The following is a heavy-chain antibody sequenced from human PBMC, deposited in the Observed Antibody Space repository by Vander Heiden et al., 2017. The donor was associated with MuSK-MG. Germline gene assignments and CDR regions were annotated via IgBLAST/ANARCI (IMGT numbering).Heavy chain of an antibody. V-gene: IGHV3-74*01. CDR2: INSDGSST. Sequence: EVQLVESGGGLVQPGGSLRLSCAASGFTFSSYWMHWVRQAPGKGLVGVSRINSDGSSTSYEDSVKGRVTISRDNAKNTLYLQMNSLRAEDTAVYYCARVGCSGGSCYHDAFDIWGQGTMVTVSS. D-gene: IGHD2-15*01. CDR3: ARVGCSGGSCYHDAFDI. J-gene: IGHJ3*02. CDR1: GFTFSSYW.